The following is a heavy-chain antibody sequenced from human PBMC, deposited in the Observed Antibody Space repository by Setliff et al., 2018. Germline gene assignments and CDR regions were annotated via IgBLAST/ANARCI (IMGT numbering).Heavy chain of an antibody. J-gene: IGHJ6*02. V-gene: IGHV4-39*07. CDR1: GGSISSSSYY. Sequence: SETLSLTCTVSGGSISSSSYYWGWIRQPPGKGLEWIGSIYYSGSTYYNPSLKSRVTISVDTSKNQSSLKLSSVTAADTAVYYCARVGGYYYYYYGMDVWGQGTTVTVSS. CDR2: IYYSGST. CDR3: ARVGGYYYYYYGMDV.